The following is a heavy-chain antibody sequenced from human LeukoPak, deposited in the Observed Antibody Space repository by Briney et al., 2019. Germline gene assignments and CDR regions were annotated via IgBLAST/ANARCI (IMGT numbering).Heavy chain of an antibody. Sequence: SETLSLTCTVSGGSISSYYWSWIRQPPGKGLEWIGYIYYSGSTNYNPSLKSRVTISVDTSKNQFSLKLSSVTAADTAVYYCARHNSSGRPEGQFDPWGQGTLVTVSS. CDR3: ARHNSSGRPEGQFDP. D-gene: IGHD6-19*01. CDR2: IYYSGST. CDR1: GGSISSYY. V-gene: IGHV4-59*01. J-gene: IGHJ5*02.